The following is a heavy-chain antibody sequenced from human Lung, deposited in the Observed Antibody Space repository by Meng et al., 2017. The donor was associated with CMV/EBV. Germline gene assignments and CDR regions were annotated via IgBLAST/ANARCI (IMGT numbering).Heavy chain of an antibody. V-gene: IGHV4-39*02. J-gene: IGHJ6*02. CDR2: IYYSGST. D-gene: IGHD3-3*01. CDR3: ARDATIFGVVDPYYYGMDV. Sequence: LXCTVSGGSIRSSSYYWGWIRQPPGKGLEWIGSIYYSGSTYYNPSLKSRVTISVDTSKNQFSLKLSSVTAADTAVYYCARDATIFGVVDPYYYGMDVXGQGXTVTVSS. CDR1: GGSIRSSSYY.